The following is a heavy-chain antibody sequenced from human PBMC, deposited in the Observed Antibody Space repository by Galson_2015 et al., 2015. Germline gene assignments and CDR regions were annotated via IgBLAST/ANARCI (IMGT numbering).Heavy chain of an antibody. V-gene: IGHV6-1*01. J-gene: IGHJ4*02. CDR1: GDNVSSNSAA. CDR3: ARDLPPHFFDL. CDR2: TYYRSKWYN. Sequence: CAISGDNVSSNSAAWNWIRQSPSGGLEWLGRTYYRSKWYNDYAVSVKGRIAVHPDTSKNQFSLQLSSVTPEDTAVYYCARDLPPHFFDLWGQGALVTVSS.